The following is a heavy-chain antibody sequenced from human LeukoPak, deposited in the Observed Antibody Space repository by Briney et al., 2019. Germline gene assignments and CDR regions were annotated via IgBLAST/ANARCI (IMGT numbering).Heavy chain of an antibody. CDR1: RFGFEDYG. D-gene: IGHD3-22*01. CDR2: ISGSGGST. J-gene: IGHJ4*02. V-gene: IGHV3-23*01. Sequence: GGSLRLSCAACRFGFEDYGMRWVRQAPGKGLEWVSGISGSGGSTYYADSVKGRFTISRDNSKNTLYLQMNSLRAEDTAVYYCAKDRERIVVVINFDYWGQGTLVTVSS. CDR3: AKDRERIVVVINFDY.